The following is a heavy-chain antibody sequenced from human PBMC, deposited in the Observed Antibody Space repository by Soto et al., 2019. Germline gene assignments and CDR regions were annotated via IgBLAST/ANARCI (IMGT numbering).Heavy chain of an antibody. CDR3: ARGVYDSSGYYFY. V-gene: IGHV5-51*01. D-gene: IGHD3-22*01. J-gene: IGHJ4*02. CDR2: IYPGDSDT. Sequence: RGESLKISCRGSGYSFTSYWIAWVRQMPGKGLEWMGIIYPGDSDTRYSPSFQGQVTISADKSISTAYLQWSSLKASDTAMYYCARGVYDSSGYYFYWGQGTLVTVSS. CDR1: GYSFTSYW.